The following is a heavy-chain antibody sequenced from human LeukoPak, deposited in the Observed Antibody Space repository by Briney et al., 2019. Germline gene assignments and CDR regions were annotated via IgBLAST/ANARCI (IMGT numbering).Heavy chain of an antibody. D-gene: IGHD3-10*01. J-gene: IGHJ4*02. CDR2: IYHRGSA. Sequence: SETLSLTCTVSGGSISSGSYYWSWVRQPPGKGLEWIGYIYHRGSANYNPSLKSRVTISIDTSKNQFSLTLSSVTAADAAVYFCARGGDYYVSGNYLAHWGQGTLVTVSS. V-gene: IGHV4-61*01. CDR1: GGSISSGSYY. CDR3: ARGGDYYVSGNYLAH.